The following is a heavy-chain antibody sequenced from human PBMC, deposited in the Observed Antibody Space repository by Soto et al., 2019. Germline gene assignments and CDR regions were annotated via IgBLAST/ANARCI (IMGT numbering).Heavy chain of an antibody. CDR1: GFTFSNYS. CDR3: VKALQYSSSRDYFYYGMDV. J-gene: IGHJ6*02. D-gene: IGHD6-6*01. V-gene: IGHV3-23*01. CDR2: MNSGGRS. Sequence: EVQLLESGGGLVQPGGSLRLSCAASGFTFSNYSMSWVRQAPGKGLEWGSGMNSGGRSYYADSVKGRFTISRDTSKNMLYLQINSLRADDTAVFYCVKALQYSSSRDYFYYGMDVWGQGTTVTVSS.